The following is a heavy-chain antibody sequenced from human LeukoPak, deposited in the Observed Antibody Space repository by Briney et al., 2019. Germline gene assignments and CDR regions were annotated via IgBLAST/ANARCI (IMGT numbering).Heavy chain of an antibody. V-gene: IGHV1-18*01. CDR2: INAYNGDT. CDR1: GYTFTIYG. CDR3: ARDGSGQWLDY. J-gene: IGHJ4*02. Sequence: ASVKVSCTASGYTFTIYGISWVRQAPGQGLEWMAWINAYNGDTNYAQKAQGRVTLTTDTSTSTAYMELRSLRSDDRAIYYCARDGSGQWLDYWGQGTLVTVSS. D-gene: IGHD3-10*01.